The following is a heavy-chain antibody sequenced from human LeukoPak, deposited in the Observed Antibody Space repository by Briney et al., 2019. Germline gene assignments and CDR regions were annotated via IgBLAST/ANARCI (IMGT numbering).Heavy chain of an antibody. D-gene: IGHD3-3*01. J-gene: IGHJ4*02. V-gene: IGHV3-74*01. CDR1: GFIFSDHW. CDR3: VRERNNFWSGHHSIFDS. CDR2: INNDGSST. Sequence: PGGSLRLSCAASGFIFSDHWMHWVRQAPGKGLVWLSRINNDGSSTIYADSVKGRFTFSRDNAENTLFLEMSSLRVEDTAVYYRVRERNNFWSGHHSIFDSWGQGTLVTVSS.